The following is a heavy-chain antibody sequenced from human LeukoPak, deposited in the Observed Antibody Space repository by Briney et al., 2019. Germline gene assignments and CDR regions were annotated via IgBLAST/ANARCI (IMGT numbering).Heavy chain of an antibody. CDR3: AKEFGY. Sequence: SETLSLTCTVSGGSISGDYWSWIRQPAGKPLEWIGLIYNSGSTNYNPSLKSRVSISVDTSKNQFSLKLSSVTAADTAIYYCAKEFGYWGQGTLVTVSS. CDR2: IYNSGST. D-gene: IGHD3-10*01. J-gene: IGHJ4*02. CDR1: GGSISGDY. V-gene: IGHV4-4*07.